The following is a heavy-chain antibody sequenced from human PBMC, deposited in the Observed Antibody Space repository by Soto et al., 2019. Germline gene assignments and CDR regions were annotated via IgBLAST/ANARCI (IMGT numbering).Heavy chain of an antibody. Sequence: QVQLVQSGAEAKKPGASLKVSCKASGYTFSDYDIHWVRQAPGQRLEWMGWIDADSGDTKYAQKLQGWVTMTRDTSNNTANMELNMLRSDDTAVYKCTRTPNNGRAGVYGMDVWGQGNTVTVSS. CDR2: IDADSGDT. J-gene: IGHJ6*02. CDR1: GYTFSDYD. D-gene: IGHD1-26*01. V-gene: IGHV1-2*04. CDR3: TRTPNNGRAGVYGMDV.